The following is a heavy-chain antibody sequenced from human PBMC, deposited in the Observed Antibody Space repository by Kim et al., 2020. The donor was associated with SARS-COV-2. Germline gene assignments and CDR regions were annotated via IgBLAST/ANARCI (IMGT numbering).Heavy chain of an antibody. CDR3: ARDLYCSSTSCSRGSFDY. Sequence: ASVKVSCKASGYTFTSYGISWVRQAPGQGLEWMGWISAYNGNTNYAQKLQGRVTMTTDTSTSTAYMELRSLRSDDTAVYYCARDLYCSSTSCSRGSFDYWGQGTLVTVSS. D-gene: IGHD2-2*01. V-gene: IGHV1-18*01. J-gene: IGHJ4*02. CDR2: ISAYNGNT. CDR1: GYTFTSYG.